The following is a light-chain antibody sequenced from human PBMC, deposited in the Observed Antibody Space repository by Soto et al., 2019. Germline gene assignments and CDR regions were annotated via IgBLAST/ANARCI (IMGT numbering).Light chain of an antibody. CDR2: EVS. CDR3: SLYTSENAYV. Sequence: QSVLTQPPSVSGSPGQSGTISCTGTSTDFVSYNRVSWYQQPPGTAPKLMIYEVSKRPSGVPDRFSGSKSGNTASLTISGLQAAYEADYYCSLYTSENAYVFGTGTKVTVL. CDR1: STDFVSYNR. V-gene: IGLV2-18*01. J-gene: IGLJ1*01.